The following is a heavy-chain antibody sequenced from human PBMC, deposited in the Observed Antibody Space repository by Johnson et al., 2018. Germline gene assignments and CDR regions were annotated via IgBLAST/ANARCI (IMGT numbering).Heavy chain of an antibody. D-gene: IGHD3-3*01. CDR2: ISGRGGST. CDR3: AKEGGAYDFWSGYAFDI. J-gene: IGHJ3*02. V-gene: IGHV3-23*04. Sequence: VQLVESGGGVVQPGRSLRLSCAASGFTFSSFAMSWVRQAPGKGLAWVSAISGRGGSTYYADSVKGRFTISRDNSKNTLNLQMNSLRAEDTAVYYCAKEGGAYDFWSGYAFDIWGQGTMVTVSS. CDR1: GFTFSSFA.